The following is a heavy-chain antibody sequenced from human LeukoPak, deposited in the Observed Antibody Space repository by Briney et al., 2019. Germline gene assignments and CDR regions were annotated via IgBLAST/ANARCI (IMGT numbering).Heavy chain of an antibody. Sequence: GASVKVSCKASGYTFTGYYMHWVRQAPGQGLEWMGWINPNSGGTNYAQKFQGRVTMTRDMSTSTVYMELSSLRSEDTAVYYCARDFCSGGSCYQEPSFDYWGQGTLVTVSS. J-gene: IGHJ4*02. D-gene: IGHD2-15*01. V-gene: IGHV1-2*02. CDR2: INPNSGGT. CDR3: ARDFCSGGSCYQEPSFDY. CDR1: GYTFTGYY.